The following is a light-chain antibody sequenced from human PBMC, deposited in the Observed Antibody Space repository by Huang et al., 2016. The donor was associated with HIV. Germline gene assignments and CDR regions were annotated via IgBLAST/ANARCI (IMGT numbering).Light chain of an antibody. Sequence: DIQMTQSPSSLSASVGDRVTITCRASQGISNSLAWYQQKPGKAPKLLLYSTSRLESGVPSRFIGSVSGTLYTLTISRLQPEDFAVYHCQQYYSSPPTFGQGTKVEI. CDR3: QQYYSSPPT. CDR1: QGISNS. CDR2: STS. V-gene: IGKV1-NL1*01. J-gene: IGKJ1*01.